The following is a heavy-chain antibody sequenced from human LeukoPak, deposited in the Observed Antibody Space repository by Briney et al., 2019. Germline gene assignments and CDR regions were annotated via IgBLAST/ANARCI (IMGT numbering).Heavy chain of an antibody. CDR3: ARGLPIWSGYWGHNWFDP. V-gene: IGHV3-30-3*01. Sequence: PGRSLRLSCAASGFTFSSYAMHWVRQAPGKGLEWVAVISYDGSNKYYADSVKGRFTISRDNSKNTLYLQMNSLRAEDTAVYYCARGLPIWSGYWGHNWFDPWGQGTLVTVSS. CDR2: ISYDGSNK. D-gene: IGHD3-3*01. J-gene: IGHJ5*02. CDR1: GFTFSSYA.